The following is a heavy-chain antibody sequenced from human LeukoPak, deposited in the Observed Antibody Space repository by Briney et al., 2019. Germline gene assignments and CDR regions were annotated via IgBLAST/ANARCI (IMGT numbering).Heavy chain of an antibody. D-gene: IGHD5-12*01. CDR1: GFDFSSNW. Sequence: PGGSLRLSCAVSGFDFSSNWMAWVRQAPGRGLEGLANINRDGSERYYVDSVGGRFTISRDNTKNSLYLDIITLRTDDTAIYYCASRERGNDNYWGQGTLVTVSS. CDR2: INRDGSER. CDR3: ASRERGNDNY. J-gene: IGHJ4*02. V-gene: IGHV3-7*01.